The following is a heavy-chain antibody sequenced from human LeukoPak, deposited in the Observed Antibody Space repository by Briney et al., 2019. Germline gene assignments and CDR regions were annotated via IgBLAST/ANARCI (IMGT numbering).Heavy chain of an antibody. V-gene: IGHV4-39*01. J-gene: IGHJ4*02. CDR3: ARRKRAAANFDY. Sequence: PSETLSLTCTVSGGSISSSSYYWGWIRQPPGKGLEWIGSIYYSGSTYYNPSLESRVTISVDTSKNQFSLKLSPVTAADTAVYYCARRKRAAANFDYWGQGTLVTVSS. CDR1: GGSISSSSYY. D-gene: IGHD6-13*01. CDR2: IYYSGST.